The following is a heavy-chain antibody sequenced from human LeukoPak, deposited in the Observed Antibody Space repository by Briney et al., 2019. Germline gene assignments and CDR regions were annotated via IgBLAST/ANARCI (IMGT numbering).Heavy chain of an antibody. D-gene: IGHD5-24*01. Sequence: PGGSLRLSCAASGFTFSSYWMHWVRQAPGKGLVWGSRINTDGSSTNYADSVKGRFTISRDNAKNTLYLQMNSLRAEDTAVYYCASTRRDGYNYWAYWGQGTLVTVSS. V-gene: IGHV3-74*01. CDR2: INTDGSST. CDR3: ASTRRDGYNYWAY. CDR1: GFTFSSYW. J-gene: IGHJ4*02.